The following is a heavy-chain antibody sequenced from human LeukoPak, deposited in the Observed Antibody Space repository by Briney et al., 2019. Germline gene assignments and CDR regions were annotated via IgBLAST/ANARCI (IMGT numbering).Heavy chain of an antibody. J-gene: IGHJ3*01. D-gene: IGHD3-22*01. Sequence: SETLSLTCTVSGGSFTNYYWSWIRQPPGMGMEWIGYIYYRGSTNYNPSLKSRVTISLDTPRNQFSLKLTSVTPADTAVYYCARHYFDSGAYYAIDAFTVWGRGTMVTVYS. V-gene: IGHV4-59*01. CDR2: IYYRGST. CDR1: GGSFTNYY. CDR3: ARHYFDSGAYYAIDAFTV.